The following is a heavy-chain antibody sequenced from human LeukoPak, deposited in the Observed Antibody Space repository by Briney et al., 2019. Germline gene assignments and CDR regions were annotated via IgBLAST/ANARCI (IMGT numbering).Heavy chain of an antibody. J-gene: IGHJ4*02. CDR2: IYTSGST. Sequence: SETLSLTCTVSGGSISSYYWSWIRQPAGKGLEWIGRIYTSGSTHYNPSLKSRVTLSVATSKNQFSLKLSSVTAADTAVYYCARDRTRYFDYWGQGTLVTVSS. V-gene: IGHV4-4*07. CDR3: ARDRTRYFDY. CDR1: GGSISSYY. D-gene: IGHD1-7*01.